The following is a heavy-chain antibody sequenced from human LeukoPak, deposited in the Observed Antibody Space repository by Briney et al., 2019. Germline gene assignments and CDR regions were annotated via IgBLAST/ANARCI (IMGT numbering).Heavy chain of an antibody. J-gene: IGHJ4*02. Sequence: GGSLRLSCAASGFTFSSHGMNWVRQAPGKGLEWVSYISSSSSTTYYADSVKGRFTISRDNSKSTLSLQMNSLRGEDTAVYYCAKLNNGYYRGAIDYWGQGTLVTVSS. CDR2: ISSSSSTT. D-gene: IGHD3-22*01. CDR1: GFTFSSHG. CDR3: AKLNNGYYRGAIDY. V-gene: IGHV3-48*01.